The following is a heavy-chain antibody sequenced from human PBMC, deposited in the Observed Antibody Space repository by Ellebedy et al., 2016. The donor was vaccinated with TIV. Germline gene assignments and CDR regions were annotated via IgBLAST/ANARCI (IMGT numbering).Heavy chain of an antibody. Sequence: PGGSLRLSCAVSGFTFRNYVFHWVRQAPGKGLEWVAVTSYDGRNKYYADSVKGRFTMSSGNSKDTQYLQMNSLRADDTAVYYCAMNSSDWGSGGVYWGQGTLVTVSS. V-gene: IGHV3-30*04. CDR2: TSYDGRNK. D-gene: IGHD7-27*01. CDR3: AMNSSDWGSGGVY. J-gene: IGHJ4*02. CDR1: GFTFRNYV.